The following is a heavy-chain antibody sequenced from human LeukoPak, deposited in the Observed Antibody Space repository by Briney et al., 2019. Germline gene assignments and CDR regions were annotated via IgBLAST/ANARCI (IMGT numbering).Heavy chain of an antibody. CDR2: INPNSGGT. D-gene: IGHD3-3*01. V-gene: IGHV1-2*02. CDR1: GYTLTGYY. CDR3: ARKGVDYYDFWSGYLPNFDY. Sequence: GASVKVSCKASGYTLTGYYMHWVRQAPGQGLEWMGWINPNSGGTNYAQKFQGRVTMTRDTSISTAYMELSRLRSDDTAVYYCARKGVDYYDFWSGYLPNFDYWGQGTLVTVSS. J-gene: IGHJ4*02.